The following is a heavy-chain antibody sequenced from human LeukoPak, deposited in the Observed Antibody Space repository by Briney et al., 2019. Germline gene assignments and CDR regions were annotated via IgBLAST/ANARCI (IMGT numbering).Heavy chain of an antibody. V-gene: IGHV4-4*02. Sequence: SETLSLTCAVSGGYISSSNWWSWVRQSPGKGLEWIGEIHHSGSTNYNPSLKSRVTISVDKSKNQFSLKLSSVTAADTAVYYCTTYYYDSSGYYAPDWGQGTLVTVSS. CDR1: GGYISSSNW. CDR2: IHHSGST. J-gene: IGHJ4*02. CDR3: TTYYYDSSGYYAPD. D-gene: IGHD3-22*01.